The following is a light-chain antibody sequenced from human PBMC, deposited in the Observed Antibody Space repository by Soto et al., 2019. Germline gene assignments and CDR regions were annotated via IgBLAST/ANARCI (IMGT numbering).Light chain of an antibody. J-gene: IGKJ4*01. CDR1: QGIARA. V-gene: IGKV1D-13*01. Sequence: AIHLTPSPSSLSATVGDSVTITSRASQGIARALAWYQQKPGKAPKLLIYDASSLESGVPSRSSGSGYVTDFTLTITSLQPEDFATYYCQQFSNYPLTCGGGTNVEIK. CDR3: QQFSNYPLT. CDR2: DAS.